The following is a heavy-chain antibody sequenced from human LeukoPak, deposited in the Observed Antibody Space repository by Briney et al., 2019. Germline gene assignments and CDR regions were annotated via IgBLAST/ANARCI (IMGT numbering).Heavy chain of an antibody. CDR3: ARDLGRSSGSAPFDP. V-gene: IGHV3-7*01. CDR2: IKQDGSEK. D-gene: IGHD6-19*01. J-gene: IGHJ5*02. Sequence: PGGSLRLSFAASGFTFSSYWMSWVRQAPGKGLEWVANIKQDGSEKYYVDSVKGRFTISRDNAKNSLYLQMNSLRAEDTAVYYCARDLGRSSGSAPFDPWGQGTLVTVSS. CDR1: GFTFSSYW.